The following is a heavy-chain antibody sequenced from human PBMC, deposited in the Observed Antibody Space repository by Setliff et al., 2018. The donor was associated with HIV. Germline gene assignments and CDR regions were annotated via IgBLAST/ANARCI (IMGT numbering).Heavy chain of an antibody. J-gene: IGHJ4*02. CDR1: GGTFSSYA. CDR3: ASGSGYCKNGVCYIGVHRTPDKYYFDS. Sequence: SVKVSCKASGGTFSSYAITWVRQAPGQGLEWMGGIIPLFGTANYAQKFQGRVTMTTNELMTTAYLELSSLRSEDTAVYYCASGSGYCKNGVCYIGVHRTPDKYYFDSWGQGALVTVSS. D-gene: IGHD2-8*01. V-gene: IGHV1-69*05. CDR2: IIPLFGTA.